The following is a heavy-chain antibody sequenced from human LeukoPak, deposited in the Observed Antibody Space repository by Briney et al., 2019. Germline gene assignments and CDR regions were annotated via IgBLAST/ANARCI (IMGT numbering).Heavy chain of an antibody. Sequence: GGSLRLSCAASGFTFSSYGMHWVRQAPGKGLEWVAVIWYDGSNKYYADSVKGRFTISRDNSKNTLYLQMNSLRAEDTAVYYCAKDTAMVTYRGYYYYGMDVWGEGTTVTVSS. V-gene: IGHV3-33*06. CDR2: IWYDGSNK. D-gene: IGHD5-18*01. J-gene: IGHJ6*04. CDR1: GFTFSSYG. CDR3: AKDTAMVTYRGYYYYGMDV.